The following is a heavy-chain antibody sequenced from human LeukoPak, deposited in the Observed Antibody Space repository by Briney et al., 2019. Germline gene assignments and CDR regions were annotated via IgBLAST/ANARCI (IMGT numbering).Heavy chain of an antibody. CDR2: IRSKDHGGTT. D-gene: IGHD4-23*01. CDR1: GFTVSSTY. V-gene: IGHV3-71*01. CDR3: TRDPHYYHGNPHDF. J-gene: IGHJ4*02. Sequence: GGSLRLSCAASGFTVSSTYMSWVRQTPGKGLEWLSFIRSKDHGGTTEYAASVKGRFTISRDDSNSIAYLQMNSLIIEDTAVYFCTRDPHYYHGNPHDFWGQGTRVTISS.